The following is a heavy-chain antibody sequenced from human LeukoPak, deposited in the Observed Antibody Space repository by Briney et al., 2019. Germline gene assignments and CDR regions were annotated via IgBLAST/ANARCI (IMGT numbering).Heavy chain of an antibody. J-gene: IGHJ5*02. V-gene: IGHV3-9*01. D-gene: IGHD6-19*01. CDR1: GFTFDDCA. Sequence: PGGSLRLSCAASGFTFDDCAMHWVRQAPGKGLEWVSGISWNSGSIGYADSVKGRFTISRDNAKNSLYLQMNSLRAEDTALYYCAKDSSGWPPGWFDPWGQGTLVTVSS. CDR3: AKDSSGWPPGWFDP. CDR2: ISWNSGSI.